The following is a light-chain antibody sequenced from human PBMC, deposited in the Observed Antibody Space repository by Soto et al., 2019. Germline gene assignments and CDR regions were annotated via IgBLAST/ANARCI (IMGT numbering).Light chain of an antibody. J-gene: IGKJ3*01. Sequence: ENQMTQSPASLSASVGDRVTVTCRAGQAISGYLNWYQQKPGKAPTLLIFAASTLQSGVPSRFSGSGSGTDFTLTINSLQTEDSATDVCQQTNLIPFTFGPGTK. CDR1: QAISGY. V-gene: IGKV1-39*01. CDR3: QQTNLIPFT. CDR2: AAS.